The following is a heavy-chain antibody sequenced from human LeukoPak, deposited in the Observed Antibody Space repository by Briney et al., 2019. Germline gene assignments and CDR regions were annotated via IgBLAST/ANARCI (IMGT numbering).Heavy chain of an antibody. CDR1: GFTFSSYG. J-gene: IGHJ4*02. D-gene: IGHD2-2*01. CDR2: ISYDGSNK. V-gene: IGHV3-30*03. Sequence: PGGSLRLSCAASGFTFSSYGMHWVRQAPGKGLEWVAIISYDGSNKYYADSVKGRFTISRDNSKNTLFLQMNSLGAEDTAVYYCARYEYCSSTSCQPFDYWGQGTLVTVSS. CDR3: ARYEYCSSTSCQPFDY.